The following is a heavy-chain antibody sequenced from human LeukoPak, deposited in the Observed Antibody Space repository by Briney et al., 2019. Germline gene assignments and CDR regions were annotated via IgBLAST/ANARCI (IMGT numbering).Heavy chain of an antibody. CDR3: TGHSGWLFDC. CDR1: GGTFSSYA. Sequence: ASVKVSCKASGGTFSSYAISWVRQAPGQGLEWMGGIIPIFGTANYAQKFQGRVTITADESTSTAYMELSSLRSEDTAVYYCTGHSGWLFDCWGQGTLVTVSS. J-gene: IGHJ4*02. D-gene: IGHD6-19*01. V-gene: IGHV1-69*13. CDR2: IIPIFGTA.